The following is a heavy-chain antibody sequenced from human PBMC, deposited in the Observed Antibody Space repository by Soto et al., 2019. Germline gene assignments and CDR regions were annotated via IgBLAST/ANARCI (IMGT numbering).Heavy chain of an antibody. CDR1: GFTFRSYW. CDR2: INSDGSST. V-gene: IGHV3-74*01. CDR3: ARDDYDFWSGYYKGGHYYYYGMDV. D-gene: IGHD3-3*01. Sequence: LRLSCAASGFTFRSYWMHWVRQAPGKGLVWFSRINSDGSSTSYADSVKGRFTISRDNAKNTLYLQMNSLRAEDTAVYYCARDDYDFWSGYYKGGHYYYYGMDVWGQGTTLTVSS. J-gene: IGHJ6*02.